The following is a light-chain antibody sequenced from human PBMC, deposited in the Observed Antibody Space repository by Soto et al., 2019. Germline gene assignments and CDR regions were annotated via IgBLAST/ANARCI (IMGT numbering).Light chain of an antibody. V-gene: IGKV3-20*01. J-gene: IGKJ3*01. CDR1: QSGNNNY. CDR2: GAS. Sequence: EIMLTQSPGTLALSPGERATLSCRASQSGNNNYLTWYQQKRCQAPRLLLHGASSRATGIPARFSGSGSGTDFTLTISRLEPADFAVYYSQQYGDSPFTFGPGTKVGIK. CDR3: QQYGDSPFT.